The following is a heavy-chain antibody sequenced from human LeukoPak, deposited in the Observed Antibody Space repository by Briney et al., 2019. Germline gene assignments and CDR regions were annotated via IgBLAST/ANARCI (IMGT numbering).Heavy chain of an antibody. J-gene: IGHJ5*02. CDR3: ARAQRGYCSSTSCYYAWFDR. CDR1: GGSISSYY. CDR2: IYYSGST. V-gene: IGHV4-59*01. Sequence: SETLSLTCTVSGGSISSYYWSWLRQPPGKGLEWIGYIYYSGSTNYNPSLKSRVTISVDTSKNQFSLKLSSVSAADTAVYYCARAQRGYCSSTSCYYAWFDRWGQGTLVTVSS. D-gene: IGHD2-2*01.